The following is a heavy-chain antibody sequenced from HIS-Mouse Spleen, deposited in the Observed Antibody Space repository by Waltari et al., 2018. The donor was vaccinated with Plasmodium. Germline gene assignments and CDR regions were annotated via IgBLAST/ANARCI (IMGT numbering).Heavy chain of an antibody. J-gene: IGHJ2*01. V-gene: IGHV4-34*01. CDR3: ARGRVLGTSSGYFDL. Sequence: VQLQQWGAGLLKPSETLSLTCAVYGGSFSGYYWSWIRQPPGKGLEWIGEINHSGSTNYNPSLKSRVTISVDTSKNQFSLKLSSVTAADTAVYYCARGRVLGTSSGYFDLWGRGTLVTVSS. D-gene: IGHD3-10*01. CDR1: GGSFSGYY. CDR2: INHSGST.